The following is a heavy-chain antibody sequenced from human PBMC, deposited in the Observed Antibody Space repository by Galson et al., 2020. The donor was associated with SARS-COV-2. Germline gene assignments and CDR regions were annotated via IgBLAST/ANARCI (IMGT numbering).Heavy chain of an antibody. D-gene: IGHD3-10*01. V-gene: IGHV3-66*01. J-gene: IGHJ4*02. Sequence: GESLKISCAASGFTVSSNYMSWVRQAPGKGLEWVSVIYSGGSTYYADSVKGRFTISRDNSKNTLYLQMNSLRAADTAVYYCAREIKSGRGGFDYWGQGTLVTVSS. CDR3: AREIKSGRGGFDY. CDR1: GFTVSSNY. CDR2: IYSGGST.